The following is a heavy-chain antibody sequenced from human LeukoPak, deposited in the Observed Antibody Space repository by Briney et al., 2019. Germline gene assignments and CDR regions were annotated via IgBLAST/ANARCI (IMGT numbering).Heavy chain of an antibody. D-gene: IGHD5-18*01. V-gene: IGHV3-7*01. CDR1: GFTFSTYW. CDR3: ARDLSGVAGYTYGRGIDY. J-gene: IGHJ4*02. CDR2: TKEDGGEK. Sequence: GGSLILSCAASGFTFSTYWMSWVRQAPGKGLEWVANTKEDGGEKYYVDSVKGRFTISRDNAKTSLYLQMNSLRAEDTAVYYCARDLSGVAGYTYGRGIDYWGQGTLVTVSS.